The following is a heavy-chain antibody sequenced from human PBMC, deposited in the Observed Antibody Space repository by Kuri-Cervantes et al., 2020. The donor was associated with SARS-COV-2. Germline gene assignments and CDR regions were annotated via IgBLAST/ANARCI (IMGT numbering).Heavy chain of an antibody. V-gene: IGHV4-34*01. Sequence: SETLSLTCAVYGGSFSGYYWGWIRQPPGKGLEWIGSIYYSGSTYYNPSLKSRVTISVDTSKNQFSLKLSSVTAADTAVYYCARDLWGSPGYMDVWGKGTTVTVSS. CDR2: IYYSGST. CDR1: GGSFSGYY. D-gene: IGHD3-16*01. J-gene: IGHJ6*03. CDR3: ARDLWGSPGYMDV.